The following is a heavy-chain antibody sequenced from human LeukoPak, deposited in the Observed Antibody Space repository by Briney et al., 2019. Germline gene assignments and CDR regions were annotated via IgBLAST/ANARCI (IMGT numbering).Heavy chain of an antibody. CDR2: IIAIFGTA. Sequence: SVKVSCKASGGTFSSYAISWVRQAPGQGLEWMGGIIAIFGTASYAQKFQGRVTITTDESTSTAYMELSSLRSEDTAVYYCARDSLSGTTRPNAFDIWGQGTMVTVSS. CDR1: GGTFSSYA. V-gene: IGHV1-69*05. CDR3: ARDSLSGTTRPNAFDI. D-gene: IGHD1-7*01. J-gene: IGHJ3*02.